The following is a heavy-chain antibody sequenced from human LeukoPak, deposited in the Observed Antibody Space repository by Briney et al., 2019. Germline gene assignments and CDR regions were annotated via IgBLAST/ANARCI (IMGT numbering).Heavy chain of an antibody. Sequence: PGGSLSLSCAASGFTFSSYGMHWVRQAPGKGLGWVAFIRYDGSNKYYADSVKGRFTISRDNSKNTLYLQMNSLRAEDTAVYYCAKDSRDPYYFDYWGQGTLVTVSS. CDR2: IRYDGSNK. D-gene: IGHD2-2*01. CDR1: GFTFSSYG. J-gene: IGHJ4*02. CDR3: AKDSRDPYYFDY. V-gene: IGHV3-30*02.